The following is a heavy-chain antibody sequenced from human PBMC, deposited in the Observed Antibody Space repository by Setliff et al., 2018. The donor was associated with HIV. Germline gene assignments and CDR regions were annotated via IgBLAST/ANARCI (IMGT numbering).Heavy chain of an antibody. J-gene: IGHJ4*02. CDR3: ARHVRGGDMRRSFDF. D-gene: IGHD2-21*01. Sequence: SETLSLTCAVYGGSLRNYYWSWIRQPPGKGLEWIGYIYYSGSTNYNPSLKSRVTISVDTSKNHFSLRLNSVTATDTAVYYCARHVRGGDMRRSFDFRGQGTLVTVSS. CDR2: IYYSGST. V-gene: IGHV4-59*08. CDR1: GGSLRNYY.